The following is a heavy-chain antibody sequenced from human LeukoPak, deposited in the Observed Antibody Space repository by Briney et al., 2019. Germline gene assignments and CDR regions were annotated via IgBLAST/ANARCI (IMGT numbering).Heavy chain of an antibody. CDR3: TRDLMIRGRTGY. V-gene: IGHV3-74*01. CDR2: INTDGSST. CDR1: GFTFSSYW. D-gene: IGHD3-10*01. Sequence: GGSMRLSCAASGFTFSSYWMHWVRQAPGKGLVWVSRINTDGSSTTYADSVKGRFTMSRDNAKNMVYLQMNSLRAEDTAVYYCTRDLMIRGRTGYWGQGTLVTVSS. J-gene: IGHJ4*02.